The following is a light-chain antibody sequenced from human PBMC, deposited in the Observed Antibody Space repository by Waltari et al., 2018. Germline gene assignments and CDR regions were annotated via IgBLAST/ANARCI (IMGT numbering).Light chain of an antibody. V-gene: IGKV1-39*01. J-gene: IGKJ4*01. CDR3: QQSDTLPLT. Sequence: DIQMTQSPSTLSASVGDRVTITCRASQNINSWLAWYQQKPGKAPKLLFSSISSIQSGVPSRFSASGSGTDFTLTISSLQPEDFAAYYCQQSDTLPLTFGGGTKVEIK. CDR1: QNINSW. CDR2: SIS.